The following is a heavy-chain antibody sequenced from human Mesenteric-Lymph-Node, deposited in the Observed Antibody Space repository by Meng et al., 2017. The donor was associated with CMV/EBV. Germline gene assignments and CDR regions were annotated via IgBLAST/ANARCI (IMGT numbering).Heavy chain of an antibody. CDR3: ARGSSPYSSSYGMDV. D-gene: IGHD6-6*01. Sequence: GESLKISCAASGFTFSRYWMSWVRQAPGKGLEWVANIKQDGSEKYYVDSVKGRFTISRDNVKNSLYLQMNSLRAEDTAVYYCARGSSPYSSSYGMDVWGQGTTVTVSS. CDR1: GFTFSRYW. J-gene: IGHJ6*02. CDR2: IKQDGSEK. V-gene: IGHV3-7*01.